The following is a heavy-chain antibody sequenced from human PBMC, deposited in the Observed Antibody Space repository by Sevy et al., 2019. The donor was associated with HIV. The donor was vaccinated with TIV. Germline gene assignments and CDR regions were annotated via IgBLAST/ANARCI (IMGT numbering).Heavy chain of an antibody. CDR1: GFTFSSFW. V-gene: IGHV3-7*04. D-gene: IGHD4-17*01. J-gene: IGHJ4*02. Sequence: GGSLRLSCAASGFTFSSFWMSWVRQAPGKGLEWVANINQDGSATNYVDSVKGRFTVSRDNAKNSLYLQMNSLRAEDTAVYYCARGPNDYAGVGDYWGQGTLVTVSS. CDR2: INQDGSAT. CDR3: ARGPNDYAGVGDY.